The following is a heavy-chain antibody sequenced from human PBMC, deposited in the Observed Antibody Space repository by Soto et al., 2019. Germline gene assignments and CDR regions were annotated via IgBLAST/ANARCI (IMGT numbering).Heavy chain of an antibody. CDR1: GFTFGDYA. D-gene: IGHD3-9*01. J-gene: IGHJ6*02. CDR2: IRSKAYGGTT. V-gene: IGHV3-49*03. Sequence: GGSLRLSCTASGFTFGDYAMSWFRQAPGKGLEWVGFIRSKAYGGTTEYAASVKGRFTISRDDSKSIAYLQMNSLKTEDTAVYYCTSPINSRYYYGMDVWGQGTTVTVSS. CDR3: TSPINSRYYYGMDV.